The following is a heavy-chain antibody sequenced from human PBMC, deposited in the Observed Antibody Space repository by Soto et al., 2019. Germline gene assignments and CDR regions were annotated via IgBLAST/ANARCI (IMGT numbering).Heavy chain of an antibody. CDR3: AHSSSRWPLGY. J-gene: IGHJ4*02. CDR1: GFSLSTGGVG. Sequence: QITLKESGPTLVKPTQTLTLTCTFSGFSLSTGGVGVVWLRQPPGKALERLALVYWDDDKRYSPSLKSRLTITQDTSKNQVVLTMNNMDHVDTATYYCAHSSSRWPLGYWGQGALVTVSS. V-gene: IGHV2-5*02. CDR2: VYWDDDK. D-gene: IGHD4-17*01.